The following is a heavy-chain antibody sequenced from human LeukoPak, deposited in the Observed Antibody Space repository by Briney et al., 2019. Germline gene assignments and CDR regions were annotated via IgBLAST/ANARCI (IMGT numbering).Heavy chain of an antibody. D-gene: IGHD5-18*01. CDR3: AKVRPSYTASFYFDY. CDR1: GFAFSSQA. V-gene: IGHV3-23*01. J-gene: IGHJ4*02. Sequence: LPGGSLRLSCAASGFAFSSQAMGWVRQAPGRGLEWVSAISDGGGSTYYADSVKGRFTISRDNSKNTLFLQMNSLRAEDTAVYYCAKVRPSYTASFYFDYWGQGTLVTVSS. CDR2: ISDGGGST.